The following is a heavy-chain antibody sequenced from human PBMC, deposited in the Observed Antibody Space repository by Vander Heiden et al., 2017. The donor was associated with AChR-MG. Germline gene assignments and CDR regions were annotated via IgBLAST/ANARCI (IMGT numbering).Heavy chain of an antibody. D-gene: IGHD1-26*01. CDR2: IYYSGST. V-gene: IGHV4-59*08. Sequence: QVQLQKSGPGLVKPSETLSLTCTLSGGSISSYYWSWIRQPPGKGLEWIGYIYYSGSTNYNPSLKSRVTISVDTSKNQFSLKLSSVTAADTAVYYCARQGDYGMDVWGQGTTVTVSS. J-gene: IGHJ6*02. CDR1: GGSISSYY. CDR3: ARQGDYGMDV.